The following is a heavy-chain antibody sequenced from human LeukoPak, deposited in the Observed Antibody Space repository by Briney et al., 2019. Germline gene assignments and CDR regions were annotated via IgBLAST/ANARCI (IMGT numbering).Heavy chain of an antibody. CDR3: TTTPDY. J-gene: IGHJ4*02. CDR2: IRSKANSYAT. Sequence: PGGSLKLSCAASGFTFSGSAMHWVRQASGKGLEWVGRIRSKANSYATAYAASVKGRFTISRDDSKNTVYLQMNSLKTEDTAVYYCTTTPDYWGQGTLVTVSS. CDR1: GFTFSGSA. V-gene: IGHV3-73*01.